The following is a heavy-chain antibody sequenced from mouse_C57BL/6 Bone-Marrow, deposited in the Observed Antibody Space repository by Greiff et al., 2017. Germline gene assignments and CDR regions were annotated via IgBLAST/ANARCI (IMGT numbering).Heavy chain of an antibody. CDR2: IWRGGST. CDR1: GFSLTSYG. D-gene: IGHD2-1*01. J-gene: IGHJ4*01. V-gene: IGHV2-5*01. CDR3: AKSYGKYPGDY. Sequence: QVQLQQSGPGLVQPSQSLSITCTVSGFSLTSYGVHWVRQSPGKGLEWLGVIWRGGSTDYNAAFMSRLSITKDNSNSQVFFKMNSLPADDTAICCCAKSYGKYPGDYWGQGTSVTVSS.